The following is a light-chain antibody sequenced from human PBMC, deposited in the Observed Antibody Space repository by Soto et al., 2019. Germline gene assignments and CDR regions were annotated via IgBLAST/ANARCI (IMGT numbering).Light chain of an antibody. J-gene: IGKJ4*01. CDR1: QSISSY. CDR3: QQYDSYSLT. Sequence: IKMTQSPSSLSASVGDRVTITCRASQSISSYLNWYQQKPGKAPNLLIYTTSNLQSGVPSRFSGSGSGTQFALSISSLQPDDFATYYCQQYDSYSLTFGGGTKVDI. V-gene: IGKV1-39*01. CDR2: TTS.